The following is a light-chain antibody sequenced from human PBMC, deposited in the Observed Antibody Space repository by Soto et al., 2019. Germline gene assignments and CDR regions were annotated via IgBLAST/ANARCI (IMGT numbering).Light chain of an antibody. CDR2: SNN. J-gene: IGLJ1*01. V-gene: IGLV1-44*01. CDR3: AAWDDSLNGYV. CDR1: SSNIGGNT. Sequence: QSVLTQPPSASETPGQRVTISCSGSSSNIGGNTVNWYQQLPGTAPKLLIYSNNQRPSGVPDQFSGSKSGTSASLAISGLQSEDEADYYCAAWDDSLNGYVFGTGTKVTVL.